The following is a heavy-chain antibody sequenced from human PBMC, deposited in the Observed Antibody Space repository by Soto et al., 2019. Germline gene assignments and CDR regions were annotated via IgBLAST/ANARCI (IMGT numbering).Heavy chain of an antibody. CDR2: VKSKTDGGSS. V-gene: IGHV3-15*07. D-gene: IGHD1-26*01. CDR1: GFPFSNAW. CDR3: TTDSRTTLPEIRFDY. Sequence: EVQLVESGGGLVKPGGSLRLSCVASGFPFSNAWINWVRQVPGKGLEWVGRVKSKTDGGSSDYAAAVKGRFAVSRDDSRHIVYLQMNSLKIEDTGVYYCTTDSRTTLPEIRFDYWGHGTQVTVSS. J-gene: IGHJ4*01.